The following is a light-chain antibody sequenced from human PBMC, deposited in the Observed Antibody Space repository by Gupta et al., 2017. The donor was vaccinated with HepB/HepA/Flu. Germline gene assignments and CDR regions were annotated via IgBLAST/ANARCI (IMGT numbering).Light chain of an antibody. CDR3: QTWGSGIGYA. V-gene: IGLV4-69*01. J-gene: IGLJ1*01. Sequence: QLVLTQSPSASASLGASVKLTCTLSSGHSNYASAWHQQHPEKGPRYLMRVKSDGSHTKGDGIPARFSGSSSGPERYLTISSLQSEDEADYYCQTWGSGIGYAFGTGTKVTVL. CDR1: SGHSNYA. CDR2: VKSDGSH.